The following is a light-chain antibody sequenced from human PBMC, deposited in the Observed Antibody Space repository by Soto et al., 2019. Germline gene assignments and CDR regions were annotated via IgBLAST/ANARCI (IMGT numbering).Light chain of an antibody. CDR2: DAS. Sequence: EIVLTQSPATLSLSPGERATLSCRASQSLSSYLAWYQQKPGQAPRLLIYDASNRATGIPARFSGSGSGTDFTLTISSLEPEDFAAYYCQQRTNWLTFGGGTKVDIK. V-gene: IGKV3-11*01. J-gene: IGKJ4*01. CDR1: QSLSSY. CDR3: QQRTNWLT.